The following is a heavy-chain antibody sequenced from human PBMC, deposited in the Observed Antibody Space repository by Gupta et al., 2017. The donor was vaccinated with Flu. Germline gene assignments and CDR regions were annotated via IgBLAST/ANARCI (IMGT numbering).Heavy chain of an antibody. J-gene: IGHJ4*02. V-gene: IGHV4-4*02. D-gene: IGHD3-16*01. CDR3: ARNEYAYGLWY. CDR1: GASLSSGNW. CDR2: IYHIGST. Sequence: QVQLQESGPGLVKPSGTLSLTCAVSGASLSSGNWWSWVRQTPGKGLEWIGEIYHIGSTKYNPSLKSRVTISVDESKNQFSLTLNSVTAADTAVYYCARNEYAYGLWYWGQGTLVTVSS.